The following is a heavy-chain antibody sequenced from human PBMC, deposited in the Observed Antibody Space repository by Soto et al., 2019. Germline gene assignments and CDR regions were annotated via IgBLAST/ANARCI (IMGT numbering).Heavy chain of an antibody. J-gene: IGHJ4*02. CDR1: GGSISSGGYY. D-gene: IGHD2-2*01. CDR2: IYYSGST. Sequence: QVQLQESGPGLVKPSQTLSLTCTVSGGSISSGGYYWSWIRQHPGKGLEWIGYIYYSGSTYYNPSLKSRVTISVDTSKTQFSLKLSSVTAADTAVYYCARIVRYCSSTSCSPSSFDYWGQGTLVTVSS. V-gene: IGHV4-31*03. CDR3: ARIVRYCSSTSCSPSSFDY.